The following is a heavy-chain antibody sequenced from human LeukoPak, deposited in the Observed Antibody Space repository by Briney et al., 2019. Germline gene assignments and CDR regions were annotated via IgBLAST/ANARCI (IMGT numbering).Heavy chain of an antibody. J-gene: IGHJ4*02. Sequence: GGSLRLSCAASGFTFSSYGMHWVRQAPGKGLEWVAVIWYDGSNEYYADSVRGRFTISRDNSKNTLYLQMNSLRAEDTAVYYCARDHWTTLEYGSGSYSYYFDYWGQGTLVTVPS. CDR1: GFTFSSYG. CDR2: IWYDGSNE. CDR3: ARDHWTTLEYGSGSYSYYFDY. D-gene: IGHD3-10*01. V-gene: IGHV3-33*01.